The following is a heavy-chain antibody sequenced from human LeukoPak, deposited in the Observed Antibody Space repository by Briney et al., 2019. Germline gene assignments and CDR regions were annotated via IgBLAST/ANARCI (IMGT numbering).Heavy chain of an antibody. D-gene: IGHD3-22*01. V-gene: IGHV1-69*04. J-gene: IGHJ4*02. CDR1: GGTFSSYA. Sequence: SVKVSCTASGGTFSSYAISWVRQAPGQGLEWMGRIIPILGIANYAQKFQGRVTITADKSTSTAYMELSSLRSEDTAVYYCASVADYYDSSGYLDYWGQGTLVTVSS. CDR3: ASVADYYDSSGYLDY. CDR2: IIPILGIA.